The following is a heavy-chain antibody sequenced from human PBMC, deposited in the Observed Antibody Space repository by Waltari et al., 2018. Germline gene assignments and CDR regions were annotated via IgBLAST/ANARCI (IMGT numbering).Heavy chain of an antibody. J-gene: IGHJ6*02. Sequence: EVQLVESGGGLVQPGGSLRLSCAATGFTFSSFWMHWVRQAAGKGLVWVSRLNADGISTTSADSLKGRFTISRDNAKNTLYLQMNSLGAEDTAVYYCARDRVTVDYGMDVWGQGTTVIVSS. CDR3: ARDRVTVDYGMDV. V-gene: IGHV3-74*01. CDR2: LNADGIST. D-gene: IGHD6-19*01. CDR1: GFTFSSFW.